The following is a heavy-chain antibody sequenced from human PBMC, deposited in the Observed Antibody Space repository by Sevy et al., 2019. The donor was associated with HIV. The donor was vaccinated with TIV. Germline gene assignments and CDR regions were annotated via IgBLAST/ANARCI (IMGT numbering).Heavy chain of an antibody. J-gene: IGHJ3*02. Sequence: GGSLRLSCAASGFSFSRYGMHWVRQAPGKGLEWVAVIWNDRGNKHYADSVKGRFAISRDNSKNTLYLQMNSLRAEDXXXYYCASLPNNYYDSSGYSGDDAFDIWGQGTMVTVSS. D-gene: IGHD3-22*01. CDR2: IWNDRGNK. V-gene: IGHV3-33*01. CDR1: GFSFSRYG. CDR3: ASLPNNYYDSSGYSGDDAFDI.